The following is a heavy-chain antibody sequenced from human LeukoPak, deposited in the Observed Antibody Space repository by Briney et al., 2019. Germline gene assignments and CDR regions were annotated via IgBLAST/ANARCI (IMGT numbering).Heavy chain of an antibody. V-gene: IGHV3-7*01. Sequence: PGGSLRLSCAASGFNFNNYWMTWVRQAPGKGLEWVANIKQDGSEKYYVDSVKGRFTISRDNAKNSLYLQMNSLRAEDTAVYYCARDRGYCSSTSCYLSCMDVWGKGTTVTVSS. CDR1: GFNFNNYW. D-gene: IGHD2-2*01. CDR3: ARDRGYCSSTSCYLSCMDV. J-gene: IGHJ6*03. CDR2: IKQDGSEK.